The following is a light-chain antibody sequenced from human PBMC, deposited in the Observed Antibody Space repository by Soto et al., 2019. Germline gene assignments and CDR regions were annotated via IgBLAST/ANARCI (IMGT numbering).Light chain of an antibody. V-gene: IGKV3-20*01. CDR2: GAS. Sequence: EIVLTQSPGTLSLSPGERATLSCRASQSVSSNNLACYQQRPGQAPRFVIYGASTRATGIPERFSGSGSGTDFTLTISRLEPEDFAVYYCQQYGRSPFTFGPGTKVDIK. CDR1: QSVSSNN. J-gene: IGKJ3*01. CDR3: QQYGRSPFT.